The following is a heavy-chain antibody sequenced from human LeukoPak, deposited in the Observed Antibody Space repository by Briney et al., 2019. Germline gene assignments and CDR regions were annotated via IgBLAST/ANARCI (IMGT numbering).Heavy chain of an antibody. J-gene: IGHJ3*02. D-gene: IGHD4-11*01. CDR1: GGSISSGDYY. CDR2: IYYSGST. CDR3: ARVGGWITVTTYAFDI. V-gene: IGHV4-30-4*08. Sequence: ASETLSLTCTVSGGSISSGDYYWRWIRQPPGKGLEWIGYIYYSGSTYYIPSLKSRVTISVDTSKNQFSLKLSSVTAADTAVYYCARVGGWITVTTYAFDIWGQGTMVTVSS.